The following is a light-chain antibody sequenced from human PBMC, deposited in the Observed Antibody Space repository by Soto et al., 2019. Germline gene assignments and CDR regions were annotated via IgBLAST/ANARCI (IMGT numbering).Light chain of an antibody. Sequence: DIQMPQSPSTLSASVGDRVTLTGRASQSISSWLAWFQQKPGKATKLLIYKASSSESGVPSRFSGSGSGTDFTLTISSLQPDEFATYYCQQYNIYPWTVGQGTKVDIK. CDR1: QSISSW. V-gene: IGKV1-5*03. CDR3: QQYNIYPWT. J-gene: IGKJ1*01. CDR2: KAS.